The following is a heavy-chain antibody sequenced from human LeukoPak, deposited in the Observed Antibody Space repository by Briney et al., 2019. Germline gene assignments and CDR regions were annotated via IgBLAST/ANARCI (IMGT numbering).Heavy chain of an antibody. D-gene: IGHD2-8*02. CDR1: GFTFSSYA. V-gene: IGHV3-30-3*01. CDR2: ISYDGSNK. Sequence: PGGSLRLSCAASGFTFSSYAMHWVRQAPGKGLEWVAVISYDGSNKYYADSVKGRFTISRDNAKKSLYLQMNSLRAEDTAVYDCASVHQGGIPGGWGQGTLVTVSS. J-gene: IGHJ4*02. CDR3: ASVHQGGIPGG.